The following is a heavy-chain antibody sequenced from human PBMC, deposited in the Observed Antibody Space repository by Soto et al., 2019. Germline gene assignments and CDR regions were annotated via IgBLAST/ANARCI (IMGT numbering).Heavy chain of an antibody. CDR3: ARDHHGDYSSDY. Sequence: ASGKVSWKAFGYTFTRYGIGWGRPAPGQGLEWVGWVSAYNGNTKYAQKLQGRVTMTTGTATSTAYMELKSLRAGDTAVLYCARDHHGDYSSDYWGQGTLVTVSS. CDR2: VSAYNGNT. J-gene: IGHJ4*02. CDR1: GYTFTRYG. V-gene: IGHV1-18*01. D-gene: IGHD4-17*01.